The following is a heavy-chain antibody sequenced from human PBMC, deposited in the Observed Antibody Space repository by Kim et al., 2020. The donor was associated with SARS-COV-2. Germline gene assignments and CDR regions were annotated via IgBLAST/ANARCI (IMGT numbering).Heavy chain of an antibody. Sequence: SGPTLVNPTQTLTLTCTFSGFSLSTSGVGVGWIRQPPGKALEWLALIYWDDDKRYSPSLKSRLTITKDTSKNQVVLTMTNMDPVDTATYYCAHISGLIRRIKDGFDYWGQGTLVTVSS. D-gene: IGHD2-15*01. CDR2: IYWDDDK. CDR3: AHISGLIRRIKDGFDY. V-gene: IGHV2-5*02. CDR1: GFSLSTSGVG. J-gene: IGHJ4*02.